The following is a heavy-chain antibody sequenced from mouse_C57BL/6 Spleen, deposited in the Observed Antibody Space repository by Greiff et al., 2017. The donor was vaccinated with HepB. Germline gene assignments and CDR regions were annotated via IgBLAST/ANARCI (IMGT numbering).Heavy chain of an antibody. D-gene: IGHD2-4*01. CDR1: GYTFTSYW. CDR3: ARVRVIYYDDDRGFDY. J-gene: IGHJ2*01. CDR2: INPSNGGT. Sequence: QVQLQQPGTELVKPGASVKLSCKASGYTFTSYWMHWVKQRPGQGLEWIGNINPSNGGTNYNEKFKSKATLTVDKSSSTAYMQLSSLTSEDSAVYYCARVRVIYYDDDRGFDYWGQGTTLTVSS. V-gene: IGHV1-53*01.